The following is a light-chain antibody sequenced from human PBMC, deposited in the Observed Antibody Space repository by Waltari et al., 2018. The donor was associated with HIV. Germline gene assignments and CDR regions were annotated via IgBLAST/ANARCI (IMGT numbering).Light chain of an antibody. CDR1: SGDAGSYNL. CDR3: CSYVGRV. J-gene: IGLJ3*02. CDR2: EVN. V-gene: IGLV2-23*02. Sequence: QSALIQPASVSGSPGQSITISCTGTSGDAGSYNLVSWYQQHPGKAPKLLISEVNKRPSGVYSRFSGSKSGTTASLTISGLQAEDEADYYCCSYVGRVFGGGTKLTVL.